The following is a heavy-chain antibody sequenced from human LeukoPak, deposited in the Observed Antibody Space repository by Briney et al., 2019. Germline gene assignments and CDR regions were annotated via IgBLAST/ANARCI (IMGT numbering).Heavy chain of an antibody. CDR1: GGSFSGYY. J-gene: IGHJ4*02. V-gene: IGHV4-34*01. D-gene: IGHD3-22*01. Sequence: SETLSLTCAVYGGSFSGYYWSWIRQPPGKGLEWIGEINHSGSTNYNPSLKSRVTISVDTSKNQFSLKLSSVTAADTAAYYCASGRGSGYYRYYFDYWGQGTLVTVSS. CDR2: INHSGST. CDR3: ASGRGSGYYRYYFDY.